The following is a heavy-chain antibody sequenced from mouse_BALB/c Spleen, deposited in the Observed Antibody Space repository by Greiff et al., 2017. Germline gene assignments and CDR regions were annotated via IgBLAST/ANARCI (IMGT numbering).Heavy chain of an antibody. V-gene: IGHV1S126*01. CDR3: ARGGLRQGDYAMDY. CDR1: GYSFTSYW. Sequence: VQLQQSGPQLVRPGASVKISCKASGYSFTSYWMHWVKQRPGQGLEWIGMIDPSDSETRLNQKFKDKATLTVDKSSSTAYMQLSSPTSEDSAVYYCARGGLRQGDYAMDYWGQGTSVTVSS. CDR2: IDPSDSET. D-gene: IGHD2-4*01. J-gene: IGHJ4*01.